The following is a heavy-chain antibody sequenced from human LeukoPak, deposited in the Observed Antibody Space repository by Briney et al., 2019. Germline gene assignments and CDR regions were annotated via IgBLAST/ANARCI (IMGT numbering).Heavy chain of an antibody. J-gene: IGHJ5*02. CDR2: ISAYNGNT. D-gene: IGHD6-13*01. CDR3: ASGYSSSWSLEYNSFDP. V-gene: IGHV1-18*01. CDR1: GYTFTTYG. Sequence: GASVKVSCKASGYTFTTYGISWLRQAPGQGLEWMGWISAYNGNTNYAQKLQGRVTMTTDTSTSTAYMELRSLRSDDTAVYYCASGYSSSWSLEYNSFDPWGQGTLVTVSS.